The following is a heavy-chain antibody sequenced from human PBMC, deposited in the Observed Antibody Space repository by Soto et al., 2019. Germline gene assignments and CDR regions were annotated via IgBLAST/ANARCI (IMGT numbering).Heavy chain of an antibody. D-gene: IGHD4-17*01. V-gene: IGHV3-21*01. J-gene: IGHJ6*02. CDR1: GFTFSSYS. CDR2: ISSSSIYI. CDR3: ARRATVTTDLYYYYGMDV. Sequence: GGSLRLSCAASGFTFSSYSMNWVRQAPGKGLEWVSSISSSSIYIYYADSVKGRFTISRDNAKNSLYLQMNSLRAEDTAVYYCARRATVTTDLYYYYGMDVWGQGTTVTVS.